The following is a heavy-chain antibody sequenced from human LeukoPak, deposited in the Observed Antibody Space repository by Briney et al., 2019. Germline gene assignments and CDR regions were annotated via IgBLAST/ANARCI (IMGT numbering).Heavy chain of an antibody. CDR2: ISSSSSYI. J-gene: IGHJ3*02. V-gene: IGHV3-21*01. CDR1: GFTFSSYS. CDR3: ARDRDGHSSGCAFDI. Sequence: GGSLRLSCAASGFTFSSYSMNLVRQAPGKGLEWVSSISSSSSYIYYADSVKGRFTISRDNAKNSLYLQMNSLRAEDTAVYYCARDRDGHSSGCAFDIWGQGTMVTVSS. D-gene: IGHD6-19*01.